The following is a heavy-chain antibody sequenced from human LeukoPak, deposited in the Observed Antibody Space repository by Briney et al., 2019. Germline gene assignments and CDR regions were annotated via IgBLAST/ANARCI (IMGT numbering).Heavy chain of an antibody. CDR3: AKEGRYSYGYSYYYMDV. CDR2: ISWNSGSI. Sequence: GGSLRLSCAASGFTFDDYAMHWVRQAPGKGLEWVSGISWNSGSIGYADSVKGRFTISRDNAKNSLYLQMNSLRAEDTALYYCAKEGRYSYGYSYYYMDVWGKGTTVTVSS. D-gene: IGHD5-18*01. CDR1: GFTFDDYA. J-gene: IGHJ6*03. V-gene: IGHV3-9*01.